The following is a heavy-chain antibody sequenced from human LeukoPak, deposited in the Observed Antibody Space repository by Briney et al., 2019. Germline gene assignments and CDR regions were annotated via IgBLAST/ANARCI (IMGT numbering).Heavy chain of an antibody. CDR3: VTTDYDILTGYSPH. CDR2: ISGSGGST. Sequence: GGSLRLSCAASGFTFSSYAMSWVRQAPGKGLEWVSAISGSGGSTYYADSVKGRFTISRDNSKNTLYLQMNSLRAEDTAVYYCVTTDYDILTGYSPHWGQGTLVTVSS. J-gene: IGHJ4*02. CDR1: GFTFSSYA. D-gene: IGHD3-9*01. V-gene: IGHV3-23*01.